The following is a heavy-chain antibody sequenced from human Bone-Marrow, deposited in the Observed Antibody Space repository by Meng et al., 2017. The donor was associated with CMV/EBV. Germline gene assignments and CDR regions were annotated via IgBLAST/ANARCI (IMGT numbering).Heavy chain of an antibody. CDR2: ISAYNGNT. D-gene: IGHD1-26*01. CDR1: GYTFTSYG. Sequence: ASVKVSCKASGYTFTSYGISWVRQAPGQGLEWMEWISAYNGNTNYAQKLQGRVTMTTDTSTSTVYMELSSLRSEDTAVYYCAREYSGSSYYYGMDVWGQGTTVTVSS. J-gene: IGHJ6*02. V-gene: IGHV1-18*01. CDR3: AREYSGSSYYYGMDV.